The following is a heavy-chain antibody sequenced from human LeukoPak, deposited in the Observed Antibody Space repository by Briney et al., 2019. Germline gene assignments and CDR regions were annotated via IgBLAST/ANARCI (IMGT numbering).Heavy chain of an antibody. D-gene: IGHD3-3*01. CDR1: GGSISSGGYY. CDR3: ARDLEGITISKGDAFDI. CDR2: IYHSGST. V-gene: IGHV4-30-2*01. J-gene: IGHJ3*02. Sequence: PSETLSLTCTVSGGSISSGGYYWSWIRQPPGKGLEWIGYIYHSGSTYYNPSLKSRVTISVDRSKNQFSLKLSSVTAADTAVYYCARDLEGITISKGDAFDIWGQGTMVTVS.